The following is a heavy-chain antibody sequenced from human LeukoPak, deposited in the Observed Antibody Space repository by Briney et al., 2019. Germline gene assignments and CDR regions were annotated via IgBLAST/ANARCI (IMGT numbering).Heavy chain of an antibody. V-gene: IGHV4-59*01. CDR2: VYYTGSA. CDR3: ARSQNYYGSGDY. Sequence: SETLSLTCTVSGGSISSYYWSWIRQPPGKGLEWIGYVYYTGSAYYNPSLEGRVTISVDTSKNQLSVRLSSVTAADTAMYYCARSQNYYGSGDYWSQGTLVTVSS. CDR1: GGSISSYY. D-gene: IGHD3-10*01. J-gene: IGHJ4*02.